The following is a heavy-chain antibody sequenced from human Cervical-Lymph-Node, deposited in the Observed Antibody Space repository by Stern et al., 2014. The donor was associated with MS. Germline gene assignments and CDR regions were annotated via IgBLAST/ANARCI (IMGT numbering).Heavy chain of an antibody. Sequence: MQLVGSGSELKKPGASVKVSCKASGYTLTNYPINWVRQAPGQGLEWMGWINTNTGNSTYAQDFTGRFVFSLDTSVSTAYLQISNLKAEDTAVYYCARDFVDTAMITRSDYFDCWGQGTLVTVSS. CDR1: GYTLTNYP. V-gene: IGHV7-4-1*02. D-gene: IGHD5-18*01. CDR3: ARDFVDTAMITRSDYFDC. J-gene: IGHJ4*02. CDR2: INTNTGNS.